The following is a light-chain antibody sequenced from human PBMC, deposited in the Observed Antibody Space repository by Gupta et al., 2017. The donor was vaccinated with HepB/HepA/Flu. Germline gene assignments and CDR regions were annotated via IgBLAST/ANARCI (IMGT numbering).Light chain of an antibody. Sequence: IQMTQPPSSLSASVGDRVTITCRASQSISSYLNWYQQKPGKAPKLLIYAASSLQSGVPSRGSGSGSGTDVTLTISSLQPEDFATYYCQQSYSTPRTFGQGTKVEIE. V-gene: IGKV1-39*01. J-gene: IGKJ1*01. CDR1: QSISSY. CDR2: AAS. CDR3: QQSYSTPRT.